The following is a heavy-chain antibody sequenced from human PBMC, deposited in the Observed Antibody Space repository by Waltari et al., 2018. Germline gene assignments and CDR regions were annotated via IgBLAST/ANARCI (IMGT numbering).Heavy chain of an antibody. Sequence: QVQLQESGPGLVKPSGTLSLTCAVSGGSISSSNWWSWVRQPPGKGLEWIGEIYHSGSTNYNPSLKSRVTISVDKSKNQFSLKLSSVTAADTAVYYCASRKSEWELLSNYYYGMDVWGQGTTVTVSS. J-gene: IGHJ6*02. V-gene: IGHV4-4*02. D-gene: IGHD1-26*01. CDR1: GGSISSSNW. CDR2: IYHSGST. CDR3: ASRKSEWELLSNYYYGMDV.